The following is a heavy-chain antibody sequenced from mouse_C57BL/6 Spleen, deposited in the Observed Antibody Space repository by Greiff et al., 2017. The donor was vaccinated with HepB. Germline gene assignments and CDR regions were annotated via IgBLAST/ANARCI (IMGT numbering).Heavy chain of an antibody. CDR1: GYTFTSYW. CDR2: IDPNSGGT. J-gene: IGHJ4*01. V-gene: IGHV1-72*01. CDR3: ARRGLGGSEGYYAMDD. D-gene: IGHD1-1*01. Sequence: QVQLQQPGAELVKPGASVKLSCKASGYTFTSYWMHWVKQRPGRGLEWIGRIDPNSGGTKYNEKFKSKATMTVDKPSSTAYMQLSSLTSEDSAVYYCARRGLGGSEGYYAMDDWGQGTSVTVSS.